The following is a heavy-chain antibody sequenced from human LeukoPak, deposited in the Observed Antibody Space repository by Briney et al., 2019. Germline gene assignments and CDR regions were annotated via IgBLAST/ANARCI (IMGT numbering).Heavy chain of an antibody. CDR1: GYTFTSYD. Sequence: GASVKVSCKASGYTFTSYDINWVRQATGQGLEWMGWMNPNSGNTGYAQKFQGRVTMTRNTSISTAYMELSSLRSEDTAVYYCARGALVKEWSDLYHWFDPWGQGTLVTVSS. CDR2: MNPNSGNT. J-gene: IGHJ5*02. V-gene: IGHV1-8*01. D-gene: IGHD3-3*01. CDR3: ARGALVKEWSDLYHWFDP.